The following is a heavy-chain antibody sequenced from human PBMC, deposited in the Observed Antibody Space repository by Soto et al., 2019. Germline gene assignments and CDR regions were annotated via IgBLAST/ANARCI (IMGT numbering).Heavy chain of an antibody. D-gene: IGHD6-13*01. V-gene: IGHV4-38-2*02. CDR1: CYSIISGYY. Sequence: SETLSLTCAVSCYSIISGYYWGWIRQPPGKGLEWIGSIYHSGSTYYNPSLKSRVTISVDTSKNQFSLKLSSVTAADTAVYYCARDRWTAAPFHFDYWGQGTLVTVSS. CDR3: ARDRWTAAPFHFDY. J-gene: IGHJ4*02. CDR2: IYHSGST.